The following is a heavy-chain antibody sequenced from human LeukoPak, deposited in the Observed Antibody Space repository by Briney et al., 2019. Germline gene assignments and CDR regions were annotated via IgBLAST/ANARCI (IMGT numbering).Heavy chain of an antibody. CDR1: GGSITSSSYY. Sequence: PSETLSLTCTVSGGSITSSSYYWGWIRQPPGKGLGWIGSIYYTGSTFYNPSLKSRVTISVDTSKNQFSMKLSSVTAADTAVYFCARGLRDGYTLFYFDYWGQGTLVTVSS. V-gene: IGHV4-39*01. D-gene: IGHD5-24*01. J-gene: IGHJ4*02. CDR3: ARGLRDGYTLFYFDY. CDR2: IYYTGST.